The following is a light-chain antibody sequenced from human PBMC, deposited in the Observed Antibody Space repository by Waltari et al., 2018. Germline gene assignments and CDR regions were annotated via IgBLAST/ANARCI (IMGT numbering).Light chain of an antibody. CDR2: GAS. CDR1: QSVRNN. J-gene: IGKJ1*01. Sequence: EIVMTQSPATLSVSPGERATLSSRASQSVRNNLVWYQQKPGQDPRLLIYGASTMGTGSPARFSGSGSWTEFTLTISSLQSEDFAVYYCQQYNNWPPWTFGQGTKVEIK. CDR3: QQYNNWPPWT. V-gene: IGKV3-15*01.